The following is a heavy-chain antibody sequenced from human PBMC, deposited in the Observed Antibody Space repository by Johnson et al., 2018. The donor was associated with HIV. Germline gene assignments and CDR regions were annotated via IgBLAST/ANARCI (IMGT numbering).Heavy chain of an antibody. V-gene: IGHV3-11*04. CDR2: ISSSGSTI. CDR1: GFTFSDYY. D-gene: IGHD2-21*01. CDR3: ARVSMLFIAADAFDI. J-gene: IGHJ3*02. Sequence: ASGFTFSDYYMSWIRQAPGKGLEWVSYISSSGSTIYYADSVKGRFTISRDNAKNSLYLQMNSLRAEDTAVYYCARVSMLFIAADAFDIWGQGTMVTVSS.